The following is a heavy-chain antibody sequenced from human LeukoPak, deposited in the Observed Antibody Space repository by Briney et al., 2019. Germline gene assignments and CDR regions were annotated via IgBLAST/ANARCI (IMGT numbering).Heavy chain of an antibody. D-gene: IGHD5-24*01. CDR2: IYYSGST. CDR1: GGSISSGGYY. V-gene: IGHV4-31*03. J-gene: IGHJ4*02. Sequence: SETLSLTCTVSGGSISSGGYYWSWIRQHPGKGLEWIGYIYYSGSTYYNPSLKSRVTISVDTSKNQFSLKLSSVTAADTAVYYCAREGGRDGCNYFDYWGQGTLVTVSS. CDR3: AREGGRDGCNYFDY.